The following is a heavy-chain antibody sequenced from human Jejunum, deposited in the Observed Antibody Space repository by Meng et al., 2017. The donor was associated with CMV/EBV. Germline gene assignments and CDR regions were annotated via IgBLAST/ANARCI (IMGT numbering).Heavy chain of an antibody. CDR3: ARSISSLYQYYGMDV. V-gene: IGHV1-46*01. J-gene: IGHJ6*02. D-gene: IGHD2-2*02. CDR2: LNPSGGYT. CDR1: YPFTSYY. Sequence: YPFTSYYMPWVRRAPGQGLEWMGMLNPSGGYTGYAQKFQGRVTMTRDTSTSTVYMELSSLRSEDTAVYYCARSISSLYQYYGMDVWGQGTTVTVSS.